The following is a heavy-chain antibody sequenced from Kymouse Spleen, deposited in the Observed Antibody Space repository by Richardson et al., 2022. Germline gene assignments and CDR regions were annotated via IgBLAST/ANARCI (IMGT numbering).Heavy chain of an antibody. J-gene: IGHJ6*02. V-gene: IGHV1-18*01. D-gene: IGHD3-16*02. CDR3: ARNRYRGYYYYYGMDV. CDR1: GYTFTSYG. CDR2: ISAYNGNT. Sequence: QVQLVQSGAEVKKPGASVKVSCKASGYTFTSYGISWVRQAPGQGLEWMGWISAYNGNTNYAQKLQGRVTMTTDTSTSTAYMELRSLRSDDTAVYYCARNRYRGYYYYYGMDVWGQGTTVTVSS.